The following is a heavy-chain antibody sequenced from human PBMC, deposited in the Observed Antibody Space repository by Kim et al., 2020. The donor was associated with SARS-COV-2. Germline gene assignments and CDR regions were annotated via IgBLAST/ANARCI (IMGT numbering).Heavy chain of an antibody. CDR2: IYYSGST. CDR3: ARDRGVVVPAGAMDV. J-gene: IGHJ6*02. V-gene: IGHV4-59*13. CDR1: GGSISSYY. D-gene: IGHD2-2*01. Sequence: SETLSLTCTVSGGSISSYYWSWIRQPPGKGLEWIGYIYYSGSTNYNPSLKSRVTISVDTSKNQFSLKLSSVTAADTAVYYCARDRGVVVPAGAMDVWGQGTTVTVSS.